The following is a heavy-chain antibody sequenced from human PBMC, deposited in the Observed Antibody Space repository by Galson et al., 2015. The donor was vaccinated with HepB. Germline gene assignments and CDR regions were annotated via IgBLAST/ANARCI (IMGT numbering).Heavy chain of an antibody. D-gene: IGHD4-17*01. Sequence: SVKVSCKASGYTFTAYAISWLRQAPGQGLECMGWINPNDGDTNYAQKFQGRVTLTRDTSINTAYMEVTSLRSDDTAIYYCARVSTYGDYDYWGQGTLVTVSS. CDR2: INPNDGDT. CDR3: ARVSTYGDYDY. J-gene: IGHJ4*02. V-gene: IGHV1-2*02. CDR1: GYTFTAYA.